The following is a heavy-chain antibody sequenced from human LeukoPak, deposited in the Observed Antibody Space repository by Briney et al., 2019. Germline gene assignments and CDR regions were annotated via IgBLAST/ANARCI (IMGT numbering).Heavy chain of an antibody. CDR3: ARNWNYYYYMDV. CDR2: IYYSGST. V-gene: IGHV4-59*01. CDR1: GGSISSYY. Sequence: SETLSLTCTVSGGSISSYYWSWIRQPPGKGLEWIGYIYYSGSTNYNPSLKSRVTISVDTSKNQFSLKLSSVTAAGTAVYYCARNWNYYYYMDVWGKGTTVTVSS. J-gene: IGHJ6*03. D-gene: IGHD1-1*01.